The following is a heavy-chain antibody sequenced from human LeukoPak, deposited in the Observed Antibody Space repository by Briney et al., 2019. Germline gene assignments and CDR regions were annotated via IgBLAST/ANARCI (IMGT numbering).Heavy chain of an antibody. D-gene: IGHD6-6*01. J-gene: IGHJ6*03. CDR3: ARGLKEYSHPYYYYMDV. CDR2: IYYSGST. V-gene: IGHV4-59*01. CDR1: GGSISSYY. Sequence: SETLSLTCTVSGGSISSYYWSWIRQPPGKGLEWIGYIYYSGSTNYNPSLKSRVTISVDTSKNQFSLKLSSVTAADTAVYYCARGLKEYSHPYYYYMDVWGKGTTVTVSS.